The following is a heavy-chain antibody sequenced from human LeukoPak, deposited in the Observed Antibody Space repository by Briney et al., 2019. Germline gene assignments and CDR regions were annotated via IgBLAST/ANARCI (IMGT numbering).Heavy chain of an antibody. D-gene: IGHD3-22*01. CDR3: ARARRIVESYFDY. Sequence: GRSLRLSCAASGFTASSNYMSWVRQAPGKGLEWVSVIYSGGRSYVSDSVKGRFTISRDNSKNTLYLQLNSLRAEDTAVYYCARARRIVESYFDYWGQGTLVTVSS. CDR2: IYSGGRS. V-gene: IGHV3-53*01. J-gene: IGHJ4*02. CDR1: GFTASSNY.